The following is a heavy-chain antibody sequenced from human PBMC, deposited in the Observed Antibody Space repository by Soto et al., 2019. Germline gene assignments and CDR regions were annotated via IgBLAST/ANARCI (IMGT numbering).Heavy chain of an antibody. CDR2: IFCNDDK. CDR1: GFSLTAIGVG. Sequence: QITLKESGPSLVKPTQTLTLTCTFSGFSLTAIGVGVGWIRQPPGEALEWLALIFCNDDKRYSPSLNNRLNITKDTSKNQLVLTMTKMDPVDTGTYYCAHMRDWGLYGMDVWGQGTTVTVSS. CDR3: AHMRDWGLYGMDV. J-gene: IGHJ6*02. D-gene: IGHD3-16*01. V-gene: IGHV2-5*01.